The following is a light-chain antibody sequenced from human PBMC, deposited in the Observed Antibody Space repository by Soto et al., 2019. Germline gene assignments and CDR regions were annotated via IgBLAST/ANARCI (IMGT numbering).Light chain of an antibody. CDR3: QQSYSTPRT. Sequence: DIQMTQSPSSLSASVGDRVTITCRASQSISSYLNWYQQTPGKAPKLLIYAASSLQSGVPSRFSGSGYATDFTLTINSLQPEDFATYYCQQSYSTPRTFGQGTKVEIK. V-gene: IGKV1-39*01. CDR2: AAS. CDR1: QSISSY. J-gene: IGKJ1*01.